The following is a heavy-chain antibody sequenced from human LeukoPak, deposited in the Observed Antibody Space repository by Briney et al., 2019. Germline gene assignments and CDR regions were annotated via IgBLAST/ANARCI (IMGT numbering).Heavy chain of an antibody. J-gene: IGHJ5*02. Sequence: PSETLSLTCTVSGGSISSYYWSWIRQPAGKGLEWIGRIYTSGSTNCNPSLKSRVTMSVDTSKNQFSLKLSSVTAADTAVYYCARVWRFGELTWFDPWGQGTLVTVSS. CDR2: IYTSGST. CDR3: ARVWRFGELTWFDP. V-gene: IGHV4-4*07. D-gene: IGHD3-10*01. CDR1: GGSISSYY.